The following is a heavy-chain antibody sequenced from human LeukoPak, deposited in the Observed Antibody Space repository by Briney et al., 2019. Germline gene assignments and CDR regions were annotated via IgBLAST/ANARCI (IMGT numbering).Heavy chain of an antibody. CDR3: ASELGTGGY. J-gene: IGHJ4*02. V-gene: IGHV3-21*01. Sequence: GGSLRLSCAASGFTISIYSMNWVRQAPGKGLEWVSSISTSSSYIYYADSVEGRFTISRDNAKNSLYLQMNSMRAEDTAVYYCASELGTGGYWGQGTLVTVSS. CDR1: GFTISIYS. CDR2: ISTSSSYI. D-gene: IGHD7-27*01.